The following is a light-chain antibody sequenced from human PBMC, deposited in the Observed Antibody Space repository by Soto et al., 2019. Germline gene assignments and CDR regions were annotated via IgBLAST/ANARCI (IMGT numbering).Light chain of an antibody. CDR3: MQALQTPPYT. CDR1: RSLLHSNGHNY. Sequence: EIVMTQSPLSRPVTLGESASISCRSSRSLLHSNGHNYLDWYLQKPGQSPQLLIYLGSNRASRVPDRFSGSGSGRDFTLKISRVEAEDVGVYYCMQALQTPPYTFGQGTKMEIK. J-gene: IGKJ2*01. CDR2: LGS. V-gene: IGKV2-28*01.